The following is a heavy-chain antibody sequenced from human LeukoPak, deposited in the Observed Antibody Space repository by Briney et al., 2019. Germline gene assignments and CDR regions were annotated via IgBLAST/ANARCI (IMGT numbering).Heavy chain of an antibody. Sequence: SETLSLTCIVSGGSISSRSYYWGWIRQSPGKGLEWIGSLYYSGSTYYNPSLKSRVTISVDTSKNQFSLKLSSVTAADTAVYYCARQINWGTKWHFDLWGRGTLVTVSS. D-gene: IGHD7-27*01. CDR3: ARQINWGTKWHFDL. V-gene: IGHV4-39*01. CDR2: LYYSGST. J-gene: IGHJ2*01. CDR1: GGSISSRSYY.